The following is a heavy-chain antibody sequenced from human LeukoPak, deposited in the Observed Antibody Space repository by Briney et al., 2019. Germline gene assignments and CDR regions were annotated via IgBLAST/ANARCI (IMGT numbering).Heavy chain of an antibody. CDR2: INSDGSST. D-gene: IGHD1-26*01. CDR3: ARAPLVRNRHRYSGSYYEFYY. J-gene: IGHJ4*02. Sequence: QSGGSLRLSCAASGFTFSSYWMHWVRQAPGKGLVWVSRINSDGSSTSYADSVKGRFTISRDNAKNTLYLQMNSLRAEDTAVYYCARAPLVRNRHRYSGSYYEFYYWGQGTLVTVSS. V-gene: IGHV3-74*01. CDR1: GFTFSSYW.